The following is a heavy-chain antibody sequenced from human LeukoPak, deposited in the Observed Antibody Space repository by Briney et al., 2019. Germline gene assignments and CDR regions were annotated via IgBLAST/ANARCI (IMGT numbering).Heavy chain of an antibody. D-gene: IGHD6-13*01. CDR3: ARTYSSSWYGGYFDY. V-gene: IGHV5-51*01. CDR1: GYSFTNYW. J-gene: IGHJ4*02. CDR2: IYPGDSDT. Sequence: GESLKISCKGSGYSFTNYWIGWVRQMPGKGLEWMGIIYPGDSDTRYSPSFQGQVTISADKSISTAYLQWSSLKASDTAMYYCARTYSSSWYGGYFDYWGQGTLVTVSS.